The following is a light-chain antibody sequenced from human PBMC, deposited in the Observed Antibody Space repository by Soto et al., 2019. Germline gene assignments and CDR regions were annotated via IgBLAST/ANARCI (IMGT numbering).Light chain of an antibody. V-gene: IGKV3-20*01. J-gene: IGKJ4*01. Sequence: IVMTQSPATLSVSPGERATLSCRASQSVSRYLALYQQKPGQAPRLLIYGASTRATGIPDRFSGSGSGTDFTLTITRLEPEDFAVYSCQQYGSSPTFGGGTKVGI. CDR2: GAS. CDR1: QSVSRY. CDR3: QQYGSSPT.